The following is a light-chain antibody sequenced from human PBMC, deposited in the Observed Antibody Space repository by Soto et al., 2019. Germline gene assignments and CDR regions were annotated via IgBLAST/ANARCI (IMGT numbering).Light chain of an antibody. Sequence: EIVLTQSPGTLSLSPGERATLSCRASQSVSSSYLAWYQQKPGQAPRLLIYGASSRATGIPDRFSGSGSGKDFTFTIFILVPFDFSVYYCQHYGSSPTPFGQG. CDR3: QHYGSSPTP. CDR2: GAS. CDR1: QSVSSSY. V-gene: IGKV3-20*01. J-gene: IGKJ1*01.